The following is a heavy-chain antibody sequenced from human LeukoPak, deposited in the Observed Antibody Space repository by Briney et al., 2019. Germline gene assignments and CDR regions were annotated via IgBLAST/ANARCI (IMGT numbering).Heavy chain of an antibody. CDR2: ISGSGGST. Sequence: PGGSLRLSCAASGFTFSSYAMSWVRQAPGKGLEWVSAISGSGGSTYYADSVKGRFTISRDNSKNTLYLQMNSLRAEDTAVYYCAKDGVKSSGSSYFDYWGQGTLVTVSS. V-gene: IGHV3-23*01. CDR1: GFTFSSYA. D-gene: IGHD1-26*01. CDR3: AKDGVKSSGSSYFDY. J-gene: IGHJ4*02.